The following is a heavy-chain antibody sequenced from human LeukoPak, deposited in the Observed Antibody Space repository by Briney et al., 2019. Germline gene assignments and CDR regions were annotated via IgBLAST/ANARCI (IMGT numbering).Heavy chain of an antibody. V-gene: IGHV4-39*07. CDR2: IYYTGST. J-gene: IGHJ5*02. Sequence: PSETLSLTCTVSGGSISTSSYYWGWIRQPPGKGLEWIGSIYYTGSTYYSPSLKSRVTISLDTSKNQFSLKLRSVTAADTAVYYCARTRLAIYGMGPGNWFDPWGQGTLVTVSS. D-gene: IGHD3-3*02. CDR3: ARTRLAIYGMGPGNWFDP. CDR1: GGSISTSSYY.